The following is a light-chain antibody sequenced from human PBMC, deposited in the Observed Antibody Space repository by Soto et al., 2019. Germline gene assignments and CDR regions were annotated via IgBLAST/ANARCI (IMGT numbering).Light chain of an antibody. CDR3: CSYAGDATWV. CDR1: SSNLGAGYD. V-gene: IGLV1-40*01. Sequence: QSVLTQPPSVSGAPGQRVTISCTGSSSNLGAGYDVHWYQQVPGTAPKFLIYVSSNRPSGVPDRFSGSRSGTSAFLAISGLQAEDEADYYCCSYAGDATWVFGGGTKLTVL. J-gene: IGLJ3*02. CDR2: VSS.